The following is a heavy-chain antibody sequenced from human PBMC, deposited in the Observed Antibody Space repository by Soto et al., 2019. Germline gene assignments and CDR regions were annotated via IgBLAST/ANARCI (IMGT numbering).Heavy chain of an antibody. V-gene: IGHV1-69*04. CDR3: ARDLATVTNYDAFDI. J-gene: IGHJ3*02. CDR2: IIPILGIA. D-gene: IGHD4-17*01. CDR1: GGTFSSYT. Sequence: SVKVSCKASGGTFSSYTISWVRQAPGQGLEWMGRIIPILGIANYAQKFQGRVTITADESTSTAYMELSSLRSEDTAVYYCARDLATVTNYDAFDIWGQGTMVTVSS.